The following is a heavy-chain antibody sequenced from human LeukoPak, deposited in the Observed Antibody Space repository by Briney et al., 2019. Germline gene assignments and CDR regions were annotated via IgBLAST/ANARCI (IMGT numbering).Heavy chain of an antibody. Sequence: LSLTCSVSGGSIGRSVYYWGWIRLAPGKGLEWVSYISSSGSTIYYADSVKGRFTISRDNAKNSLYLQMNSLRAEDTAVYYCARDSAYYGGDCSDYWGQGTLVTVSS. V-gene: IGHV3-11*01. D-gene: IGHD2-21*02. J-gene: IGHJ4*02. CDR2: ISSSGSTI. CDR3: ARDSAYYGGDCSDY. CDR1: GGSIGRSVYY.